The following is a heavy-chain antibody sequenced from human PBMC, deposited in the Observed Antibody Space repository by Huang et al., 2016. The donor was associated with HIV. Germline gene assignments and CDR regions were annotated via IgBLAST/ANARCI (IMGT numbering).Heavy chain of an antibody. Sequence: EEHLVESGGGLVQPGGSLRLSCEAPGFKFSNYWMQWVRQAPGKGLMWGSRIKIDGRTTDYADSVKGRFTIARDNAKNTLYLQMSSLTAEDTAIYYCARAGGFEIWGQGTVVTVSS. CDR2: IKIDGRTT. CDR1: GFKFSNYW. D-gene: IGHD2-15*01. CDR3: ARAGGFEI. V-gene: IGHV3-74*01. J-gene: IGHJ3*02.